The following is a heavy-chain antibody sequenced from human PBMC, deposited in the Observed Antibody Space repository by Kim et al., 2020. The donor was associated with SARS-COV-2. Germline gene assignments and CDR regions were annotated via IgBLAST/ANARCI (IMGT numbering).Heavy chain of an antibody. CDR1: GYTFTSYA. CDR2: INAGNGNT. Sequence: ASVKVSCKASGYTFTSYAMHWVRQAPGQRLEWMGWINAGNGNTKYSQKFQGRVTITRDTSASTAYMELSSLRSEDTAVYYCARDRTAAGSYDAFDIWGQGTMVTVSS. CDR3: ARDRTAAGSYDAFDI. J-gene: IGHJ3*02. D-gene: IGHD6-13*01. V-gene: IGHV1-3*01.